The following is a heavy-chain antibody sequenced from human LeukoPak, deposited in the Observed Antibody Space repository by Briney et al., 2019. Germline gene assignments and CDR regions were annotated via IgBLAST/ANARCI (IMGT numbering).Heavy chain of an antibody. D-gene: IGHD2-8*01. CDR1: GGSISGYY. CDR3: ARDEMGDV. CDR2: TYYSGST. Sequence: SETLSLTCTVSGGSISGYYWSWIRQPPGKGLEWIGYTYYSGSTYYNPSLMSRVTISVDTSKNQFSLKLNSVTAADTAVYYCARDEMGDVWGQGTTVTVSS. V-gene: IGHV4-59*01. J-gene: IGHJ6*02.